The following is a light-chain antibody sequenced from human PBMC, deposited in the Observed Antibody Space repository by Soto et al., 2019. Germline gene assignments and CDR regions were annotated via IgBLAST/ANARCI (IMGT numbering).Light chain of an antibody. V-gene: IGKV3-20*01. CDR3: QQYGSSPPGIT. J-gene: IGKJ5*01. Sequence: EIVLTQSPGTLSLSPGERATLSCRASQSVSSSYLAWYQQKPGQAPRLLIYGASSRATGIPARFSGSGSGTDFTLTISRLEPEDFAVYYCQQYGSSPPGITFGQGTRLEIK. CDR1: QSVSSSY. CDR2: GAS.